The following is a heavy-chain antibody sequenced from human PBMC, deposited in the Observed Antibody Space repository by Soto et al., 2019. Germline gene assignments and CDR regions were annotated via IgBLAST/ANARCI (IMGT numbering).Heavy chain of an antibody. Sequence: QVHLVQSGAEVKQPGSSVRVSCKASGGSFSSYVISWVRQAPGQGLEWMGGIIPMFGTANYEQRFQGRLTINADERTNTAYMELRSLRSDDTAVYYCARDLSVILVTGTGIFDYWGQGTLVTVSS. CDR1: GGSFSSYV. CDR3: ARDLSVILVTGTGIFDY. J-gene: IGHJ4*02. V-gene: IGHV1-69*01. D-gene: IGHD6-19*01. CDR2: IIPMFGTA.